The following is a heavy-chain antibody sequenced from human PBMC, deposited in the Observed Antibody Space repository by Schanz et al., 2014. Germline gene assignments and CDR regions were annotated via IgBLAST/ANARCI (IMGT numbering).Heavy chain of an antibody. CDR3: ARDRVYRFLKGENRFYFDY. V-gene: IGHV1-18*01. CDR2: ISPYNGNT. J-gene: IGHJ4*02. D-gene: IGHD3-3*01. CDR1: GYTFTNYG. Sequence: QVRLVQSGAELKMPGATVRVSCETSGYTFTNYGVSWVRQAPGQGLEWVAWISPYNGNTAYAQNLKGRVRMTTEKSPATAYMELRSLTSDDTAVYYCARDRVYRFLKGENRFYFDYWGQGTLVIVSS.